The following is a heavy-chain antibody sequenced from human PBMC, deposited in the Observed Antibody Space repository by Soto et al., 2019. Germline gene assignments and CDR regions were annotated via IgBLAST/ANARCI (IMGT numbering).Heavy chain of an antibody. V-gene: IGHV4-59*01. CDR3: AIGYYDRAGQSNTCDI. CDR1: AASISSSY. CDR2: VDCTGNT. D-gene: IGHD3-22*01. Sequence: SETLSLTWPVFAASISSSYWSWIRQSPGKGLEWIVYVDCTGNTNYRTSDNRRVTKSVDTSKNHVSLKLSSVTAADTAVYYWAIGYYDRAGQSNTCDIWGQGTLVTVSS. J-gene: IGHJ3*02.